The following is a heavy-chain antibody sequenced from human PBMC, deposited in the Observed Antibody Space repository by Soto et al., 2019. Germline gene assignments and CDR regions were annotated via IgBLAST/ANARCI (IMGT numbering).Heavy chain of an antibody. CDR2: TYYTGRT. CDR3: ARHYVGTVFGLPPHFYYIAV. D-gene: IGHD3-3*01. CDR1: GDSISGYY. V-gene: IGHV4-59*01. J-gene: IGHJ6*03. Sequence: SETLSLTCTVSGDSISGYYWSWIRQAPGKGLEWIGYTYYTGRTDYNPSLKRRVTMSVDTSKNKFALELTSVTAADTAVYYCARHYVGTVFGLPPHFYYIAVWGKGPTLTVS.